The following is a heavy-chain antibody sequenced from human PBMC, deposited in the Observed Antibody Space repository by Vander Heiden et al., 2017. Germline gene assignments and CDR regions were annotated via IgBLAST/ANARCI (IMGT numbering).Heavy chain of an antibody. CDR1: GFTFSSYA. V-gene: IGHV3-30*01. J-gene: IGHJ3*02. D-gene: IGHD6-19*01. CDR2: ISYDGSNK. Sequence: QVQLVESGGGVVQPGRSLRLSCAASGFTFSSYARHWVRQAPGKGLEWVAVISYDGSNKYYADSVKGRFTISRDNSKNTLYLQMNSLRAEDTAVYYCARETWYSSGSNAFDIWGQGTMVTVSS. CDR3: ARETWYSSGSNAFDI.